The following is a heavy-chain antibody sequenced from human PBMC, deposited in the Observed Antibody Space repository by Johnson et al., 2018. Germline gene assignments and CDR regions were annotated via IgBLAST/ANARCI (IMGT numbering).Heavy chain of an antibody. J-gene: IGHJ6*03. CDR1: GFSFSSYA. CDR2: ISYDGSNQ. D-gene: IGHD5-18*01. CDR3: AGDERGYSYGQYYDYYYMDG. V-gene: IGHV3-30-3*01. Sequence: QVQLVQSGGGVVQPGRSLRLSCAASGFSFSSYAMPWVRQAPGKGLEWVAVISYDGSNQYYADSVKARFTISRDNSKNTLYLQMTSLRPEDTAGYYWAGDERGYSYGQYYDYYYMDGWGKGTTVTGSS.